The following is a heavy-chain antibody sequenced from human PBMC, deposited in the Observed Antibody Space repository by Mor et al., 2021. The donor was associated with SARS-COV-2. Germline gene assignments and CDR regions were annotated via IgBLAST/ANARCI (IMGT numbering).Heavy chain of an antibody. J-gene: IGHJ3*02. D-gene: IGHD1-26*01. CDR1: SYW. Sequence: SYWLSWVRQAPGKGLEWVANIKQDGSEKYYVDSVKGRFTISRDNAKNSLYLQMNSLRAEDTAVYYCARYYASDAFDIWGQGT. V-gene: IGHV3-7*01. CDR3: ARYYASDAFDI. CDR2: IKQDGSEK.